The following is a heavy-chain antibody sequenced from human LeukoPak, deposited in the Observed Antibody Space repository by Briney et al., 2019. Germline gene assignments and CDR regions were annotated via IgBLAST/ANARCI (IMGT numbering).Heavy chain of an antibody. V-gene: IGHV1-69*13. D-gene: IGHD3-22*01. CDR1: GGTFSSYA. Sequence: GASVKVSCKASGGTFSSYAISWVRQAPGQGLEWMGGIIPIFGTADYAQKFQGRVTITADESTSTAYMELSSLRSEDTAVYYCARDQDSSGYFSVFDYWGQGTLVTVSS. J-gene: IGHJ4*02. CDR2: IIPIFGTA. CDR3: ARDQDSSGYFSVFDY.